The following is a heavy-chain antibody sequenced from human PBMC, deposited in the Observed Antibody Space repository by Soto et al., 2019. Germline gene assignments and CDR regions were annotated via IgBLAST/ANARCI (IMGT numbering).Heavy chain of an antibody. CDR1: GFTFSGFA. D-gene: IGHD3-22*01. V-gene: IGHV3-21*01. J-gene: IGHJ4*02. CDR3: ARVVCDGFDYYDSSGSPDY. CDR2: ISSSSSYI. Sequence: EVQLLESGGGLVQPGGSLRLSCAASGFTFSGFAMNWVRQAPGKGLEWVSSISSSSSYIYYADSVKGRFTISRDNAKNSRYLQMNILRAEATAVDYCARVVCDGFDYYDSSGSPDYWGQGTLVTVSS.